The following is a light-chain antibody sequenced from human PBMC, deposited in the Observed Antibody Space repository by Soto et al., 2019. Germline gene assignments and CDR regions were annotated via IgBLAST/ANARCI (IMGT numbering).Light chain of an antibody. CDR3: QQNFNFPRT. V-gene: IGKV1-39*01. CDR1: QTIDTY. CDR2: AAT. Sequence: DIEMTQSPASLSLSVGERVTITCRASQTIDTYLNWYQHKPGTAPKVLIYAATYLQNGVPSRFSGTGSGADFTLTISSLQPEDFATYYCQQNFNFPRTFGQATKVDI. J-gene: IGKJ1*01.